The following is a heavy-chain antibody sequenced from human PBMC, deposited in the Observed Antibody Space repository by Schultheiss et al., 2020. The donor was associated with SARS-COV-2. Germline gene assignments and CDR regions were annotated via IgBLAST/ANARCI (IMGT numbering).Heavy chain of an antibody. J-gene: IGHJ3*02. V-gene: IGHV1-69*01. CDR3: ARVEPHAFDI. CDR1: GGTFSSYA. Sequence: KISCKASGGTFSSYAISWVRQAPGQGLEWMGGIIPIFGTANYAQKFQGRVTITADESTSTAYMELSSLRSEDTAVYYCARVEPHAFDIWGQGTMVTVSS. CDR2: IIPIFGTA.